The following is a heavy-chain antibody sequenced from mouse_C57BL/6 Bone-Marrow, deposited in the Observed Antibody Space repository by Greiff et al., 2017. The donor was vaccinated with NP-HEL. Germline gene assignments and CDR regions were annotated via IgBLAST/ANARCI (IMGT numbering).Heavy chain of an antibody. Sequence: VQLPPSLPLLVKPGASVKISCKASGYSFTGYYMHWVKQSHGNILDWIGYIYPYNGVSSYNQKFKGKATLTVDKSSSTAYMELRSLTSEDSAVYYCARPYGSSPYWYFDVWGTGTTVTVSS. J-gene: IGHJ1*03. D-gene: IGHD1-1*01. CDR1: GYSFTGYY. CDR3: ARPYGSSPYWYFDV. CDR2: IYPYNGVS. V-gene: IGHV1-31*01.